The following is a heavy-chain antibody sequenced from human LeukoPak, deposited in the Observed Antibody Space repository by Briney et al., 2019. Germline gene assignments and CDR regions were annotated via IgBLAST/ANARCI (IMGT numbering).Heavy chain of an antibody. V-gene: IGHV1-24*01. D-gene: IGHD3-9*01. CDR3: ATLVNYDILTGYYDNWFDP. J-gene: IGHJ5*02. CDR1: GYTLTELS. CDR2: FDPEDGET. Sequence: ASVKVSCKVSGYTLTELSMHWVRQAPGEGVEWMGGFDPEDGETIYAQKFQGRVTMTEDTSTDTAYMELSSLRSEDTAVYYCATLVNYDILTGYYDNWFDPWGQGTLVTVSS.